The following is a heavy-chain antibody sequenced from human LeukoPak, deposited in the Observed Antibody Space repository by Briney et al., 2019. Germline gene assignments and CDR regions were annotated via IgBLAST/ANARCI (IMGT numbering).Heavy chain of an antibody. D-gene: IGHD1-26*01. J-gene: IGHJ4*02. Sequence: GGSLRLFCAASGFTFSSYAMSWVRLAPGKGLEGVSVISGSGGSTYYADSVKGRFTISRDNSKNTLYLQMSSLRAEDTAVYYCTKDAIVGATPFFDYWGQGTLVTVSS. V-gene: IGHV3-23*01. CDR1: GFTFSSYA. CDR3: TKDAIVGATPFFDY. CDR2: ISGSGGST.